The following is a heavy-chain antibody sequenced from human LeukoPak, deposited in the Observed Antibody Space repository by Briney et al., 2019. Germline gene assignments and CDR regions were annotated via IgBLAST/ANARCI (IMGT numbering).Heavy chain of an antibody. V-gene: IGHV1-2*04. Sequence: ASVKVSCKASGYTFTGYYMHWVRQAPGQGLEWMGWINPNSGGTNYAQKFQGWVTMTRDTSISTAYMELSRLRSDDTAVYYCAGGPLYSSSYDVTYFDYWGQGTLVTVSS. CDR3: AGGPLYSSSYDVTYFDY. J-gene: IGHJ4*02. D-gene: IGHD6-13*01. CDR1: GYTFTGYY. CDR2: INPNSGGT.